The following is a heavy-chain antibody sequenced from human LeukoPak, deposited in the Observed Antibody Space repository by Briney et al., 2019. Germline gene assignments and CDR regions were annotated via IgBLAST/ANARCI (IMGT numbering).Heavy chain of an antibody. Sequence: GGSLRLSCAASGFTFSIHAMTWVRQAPGKGLEWVSAISGSGVSTYNADSVKGRFTISRDNSKNTLYLQMNSLRAEDTAVYYCAKDATVTMYFDYWGQGTLVTASS. CDR3: AKDATVTMYFDY. CDR2: ISGSGVST. D-gene: IGHD4-17*01. J-gene: IGHJ4*02. V-gene: IGHV3-23*01. CDR1: GFTFSIHA.